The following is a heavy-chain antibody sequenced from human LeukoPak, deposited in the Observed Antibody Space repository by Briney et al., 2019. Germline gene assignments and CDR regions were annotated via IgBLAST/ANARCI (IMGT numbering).Heavy chain of an antibody. CDR1: GFTFSSHS. D-gene: IGHD5-24*01. J-gene: IGHJ5*02. CDR3: ARDRRDGYNVAPRTIT. CDR2: ISSSSSTI. V-gene: IGHV3-48*01. Sequence: QTGGSLRLSCAASGFTFSSHSMNWVRQAPGKGLEWVSYISSSSSTIYYADSVKGRFTISRDNAKNSLYLQMSSLRAEDTAVYYCARDRRDGYNVAPRTITWGQGTLVTVSS.